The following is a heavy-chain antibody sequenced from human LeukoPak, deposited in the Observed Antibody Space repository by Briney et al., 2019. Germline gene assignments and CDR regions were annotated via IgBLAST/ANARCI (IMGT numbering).Heavy chain of an antibody. J-gene: IGHJ6*03. D-gene: IGHD3-16*01. CDR1: GFLLSNYL. CDR3: ARDRHQFGRLWYMDV. Sequence: GGSLRLSCAGSGFLLSNYLMSWVRQAPGKGLEWVANLKHDGSESHYVSSVKGRFTIHRDNAKNSLYLQMNSLRDEDTAVYYCARDRHQFGRLWYMDVWGRGTTVAVSS. CDR2: LKHDGSES. V-gene: IGHV3-7*01.